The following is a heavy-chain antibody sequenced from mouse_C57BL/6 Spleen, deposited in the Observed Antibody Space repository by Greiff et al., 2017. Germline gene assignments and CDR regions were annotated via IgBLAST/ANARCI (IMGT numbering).Heavy chain of an antibody. CDR3: ARLGSLPFAY. V-gene: IGHV1-82*01. J-gene: IGHJ3*01. CDR2: IYPGDGDT. CDR1: GYAFSSSW. Sequence: QVQLQQSGPELVKPGASVKISCKASGYAFSSSWMNWVKQRPGKGLEWIGRIYPGDGDTNYNGKFKGKATLTADKSSSTAYMQLSSLTSEDSAVYFCARLGSLPFAYWGPGTLVTVSA.